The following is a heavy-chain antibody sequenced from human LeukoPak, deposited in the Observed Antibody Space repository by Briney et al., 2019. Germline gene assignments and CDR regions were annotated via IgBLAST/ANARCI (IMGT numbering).Heavy chain of an antibody. CDR2: LSGSGGGA. Sequence: TGGSLRLSCAVSGITLSNYGMSWVRQAPGKGLEWVAGLSGSGGGANYADSVQGRFTISRDNPKNTLYLQMNSLRVEDTAVYFCAKRGVVIRVFLVGFHKEAYYFDSWGQGALVTVSS. V-gene: IGHV3-23*01. CDR3: AKRGVVIRVFLVGFHKEAYYFDS. CDR1: GITLSNYG. J-gene: IGHJ4*02. D-gene: IGHD3-10*01.